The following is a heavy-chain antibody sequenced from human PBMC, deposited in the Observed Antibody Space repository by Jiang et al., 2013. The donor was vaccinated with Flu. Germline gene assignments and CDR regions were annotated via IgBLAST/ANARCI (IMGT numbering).Heavy chain of an antibody. CDR2: IYPPDSNT. CDR3: ARPGGRRTDRDAFDI. CDR1: GYSFTTYW. Sequence: SGAEVKKPGESLRISCRGSGYSFTTYWIGWVRQMPGKGLEWIAIIYPPDSNTRYNPSFQGQVTISADKSIATAYLQWSSLKASDTAMYYCARPGGRRTDRDAFDIWGQGTMVTVSS. D-gene: IGHD2-15*01. J-gene: IGHJ3*02. V-gene: IGHV5-51*01.